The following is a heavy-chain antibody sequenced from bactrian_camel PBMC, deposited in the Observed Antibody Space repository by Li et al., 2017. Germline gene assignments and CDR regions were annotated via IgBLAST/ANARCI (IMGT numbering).Heavy chain of an antibody. Sequence: HVQLVESGGGSVQTGGSLTLSCEASGTINNNLCVGWFREAPGKVREGVATIRAGVSPYVVDSGKGRFTISQDSAKNTVLLQMNNLKPEDTAKYYCAARWEYGTPWCDPAYEYDHWGQGTQVTVS. CDR1: GTINNNLC. J-gene: IGHJ4*01. D-gene: IGHD6*01. CDR3: AARWEYGTPWCDPAYEYDH. CDR2: IRAGVSP. V-gene: IGHV3S53*01.